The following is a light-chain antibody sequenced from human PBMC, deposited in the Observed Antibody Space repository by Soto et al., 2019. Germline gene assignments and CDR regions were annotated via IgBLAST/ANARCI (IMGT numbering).Light chain of an antibody. CDR2: AAS. CDR1: QRINTY. V-gene: IGKV1-39*01. Sequence: DIQMTQSPSSLSASVGDRVTITCRASQRINTYLNWYRQKPGEAPKLLIYAASRLQSGVPSGFSGSGSGTDFTLTISSLQPEDVATYYCQQSYSTPWTFGQGTKVEIK. J-gene: IGKJ1*01. CDR3: QQSYSTPWT.